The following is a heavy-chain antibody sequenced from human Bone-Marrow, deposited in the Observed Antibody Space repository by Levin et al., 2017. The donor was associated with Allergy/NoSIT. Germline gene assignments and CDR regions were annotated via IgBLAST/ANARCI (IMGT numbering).Heavy chain of an antibody. CDR3: AKDSGSGWYSLS. J-gene: IGHJ4*02. CDR2: INTQTTYT. V-gene: IGHV1-3*04. D-gene: IGHD6-13*01. Sequence: ASVKVSCKASGYIFTDYAIHWVRQAPGQRPEWMGWINTQTTYTEYSRRLQGRVTITRDASANTAYMELSSLNSEDTAIYYCAKDSGSGWYSLSWGQGTQVTVSS. CDR1: GYIFTDYA.